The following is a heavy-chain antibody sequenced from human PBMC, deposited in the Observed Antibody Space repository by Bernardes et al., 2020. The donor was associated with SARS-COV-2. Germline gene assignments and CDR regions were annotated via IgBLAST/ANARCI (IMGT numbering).Heavy chain of an antibody. CDR3: VRDMYGKNDY. Sequence: GGSLRLPCAASGFTFATDWIHWVRQAPGKGPAWVARMNWDGTTIDHAEPVRGRFSISRDNVKNILYLQMHSLRDDDTAQYFCVRDMYGKNDYWGQGTLVTVSS. CDR2: MNWDGTTI. D-gene: IGHD3-10*02. V-gene: IGHV3-74*01. J-gene: IGHJ4*02. CDR1: GFTFATDW.